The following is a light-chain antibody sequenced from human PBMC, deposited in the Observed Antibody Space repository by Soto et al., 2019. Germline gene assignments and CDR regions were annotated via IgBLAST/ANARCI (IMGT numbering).Light chain of an antibody. CDR1: QSISDT. CDR2: GAS. V-gene: IGKV3-15*01. J-gene: IGKJ5*01. Sequence: ETVMTQSPATLSVSPAGRATLTCRASQSISDTLAWYQQKPGQAPRLLIRGASTRATGFPARFSGSGSGTEFTLTISRLEPEDFEVYYCQQYGNSPITFGQGTRLEIK. CDR3: QQYGNSPIT.